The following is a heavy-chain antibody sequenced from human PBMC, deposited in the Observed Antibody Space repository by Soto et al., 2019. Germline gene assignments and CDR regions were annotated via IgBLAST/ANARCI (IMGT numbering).Heavy chain of an antibody. CDR2: LSYDGSTK. CDR1: GFTFSSYG. CDR3: AKEYSSGWYLGYFSY. J-gene: IGHJ4*02. V-gene: IGHV3-30*18. Sequence: QVQLVESGGGVVQPGRSLRLSCAASGFTFSSYGMHWVRQAPGKGLEWVAVLSYDGSTKYYADSVKGRFTISRDNSKNTLYRQMNSLRAEDTAVYYCAKEYSSGWYLGYFSYWGQGTLVTVSS. D-gene: IGHD6-19*01.